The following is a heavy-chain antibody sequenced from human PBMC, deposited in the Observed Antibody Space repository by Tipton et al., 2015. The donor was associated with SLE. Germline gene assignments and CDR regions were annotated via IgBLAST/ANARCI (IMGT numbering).Heavy chain of an antibody. CDR2: IYYSGST. CDR1: GGPISSYY. V-gene: IGHV4-59*12. J-gene: IGHJ4*02. CDR3: TRSYGSGSDH. Sequence: TLSLTCTVSGGPISSYYWSWIRQPPGKGLEWIGYIYYSGSTNYNPSLKSRVTISVDTSKNQFSLMLRSVTAADTAVYFCTRSYGSGSDHWGQGTLVTVSS. D-gene: IGHD3-10*01.